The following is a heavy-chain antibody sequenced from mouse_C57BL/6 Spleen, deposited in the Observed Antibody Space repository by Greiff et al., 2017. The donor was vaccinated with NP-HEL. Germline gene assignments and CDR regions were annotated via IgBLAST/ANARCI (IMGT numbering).Heavy chain of an antibody. CDR1: GYTFTDYY. V-gene: IGHV1-19*01. CDR3: ARDYGSSSPYAMDY. CDR2: INPYNGGT. Sequence: EVQLQQSGPVLVKPGASVKMSCKASGYTFTDYYMNWVKQSHGKSLEWIGVINPYNGGTSYNQKFKGKATLTVDKSSSTAYMELNSLTSEDSAVYYCARDYGSSSPYAMDYWGQGTSVTVSS. D-gene: IGHD1-1*01. J-gene: IGHJ4*01.